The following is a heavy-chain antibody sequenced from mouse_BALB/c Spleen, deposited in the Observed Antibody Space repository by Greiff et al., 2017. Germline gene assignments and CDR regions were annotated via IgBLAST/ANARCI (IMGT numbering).Heavy chain of an antibody. CDR3: ARVDGGYFDY. CDR1: GYSITSGYY. J-gene: IGHJ2*01. Sequence: EVQLQESGPGLVKPSQSLSLTCSVTGYSITSGYYWNWIRQFPGNKLEWMGYISYDGSNNYNPSLKNRISITRDTSKNQFSLKLNSVTTEDTATYYCARVDGGYFDYWGQGTTLTVSS. V-gene: IGHV3-6*02. CDR2: ISYDGSN.